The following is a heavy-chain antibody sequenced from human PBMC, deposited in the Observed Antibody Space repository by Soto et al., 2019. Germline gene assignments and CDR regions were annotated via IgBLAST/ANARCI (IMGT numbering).Heavy chain of an antibody. CDR3: ARGGSDSSGYYADAEYFQH. CDR2: ISSSSSYI. V-gene: IGHV3-21*01. J-gene: IGHJ1*01. Sequence: EVQMVESGGGLVKPGGSLRLSCAASGFTFSSYSMNWVRQAPGKGLEWVSPISSSSSYIYYADSVKGRFTISRDNAKNSLYLQMNSLRAEDTAVYYCARGGSDSSGYYADAEYFQHWGQGTLVTVSS. CDR1: GFTFSSYS. D-gene: IGHD3-22*01.